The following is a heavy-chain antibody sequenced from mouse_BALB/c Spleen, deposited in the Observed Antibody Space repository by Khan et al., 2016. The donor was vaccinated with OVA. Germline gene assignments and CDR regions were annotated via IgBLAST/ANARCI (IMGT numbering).Heavy chain of an antibody. V-gene: IGHV5-17*02. CDR2: ISGDSSTI. CDR3: ATSYFYGCYFDY. J-gene: IGHJ2*01. CDR1: GFTISTYG. Sequence: EVQLVESGGGLVQPGGSRKLSCAASGFTISTYGMHWFLQAPEKGLEWVAYISGDSSTINYAPTVKGRFTISRDNSKNPLFLQMTSLMSEDTARYYGATSYFYGCYFDYWGQGTTLTVSS. D-gene: IGHD1-1*01.